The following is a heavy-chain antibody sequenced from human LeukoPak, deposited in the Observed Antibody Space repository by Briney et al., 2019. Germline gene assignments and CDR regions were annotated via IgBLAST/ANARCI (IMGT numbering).Heavy chain of an antibody. CDR1: GGSISSGSYY. D-gene: IGHD3-22*01. J-gene: IGHJ5*02. CDR2: IYTSGST. CDR3: ARASSASPYYYDSSGYYYDNWFDP. Sequence: SQTLSLTCTVSGGSISSGSYYWSWIRQPAGXXXXXXXXIYTSGSTNYNPSLKSRVTISVDTSKNQFSLKLSSVTAADTAVYYCARASSASPYYYDSSGYYYDNWFDPWGQGTLVTVSS. V-gene: IGHV4-61*02.